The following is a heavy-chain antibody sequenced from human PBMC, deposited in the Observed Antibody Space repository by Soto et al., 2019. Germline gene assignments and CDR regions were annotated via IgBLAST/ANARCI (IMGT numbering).Heavy chain of an antibody. J-gene: IGHJ6*02. D-gene: IGHD6-13*01. Sequence: RLSCAASGFTFSSYAMHWVRQAPGKGLEWVAVISYDGSNKYYADSVKGRFTISRDNSKNTLYLQMNSLRAEDTAVYYCARDLEQLGPNYYGMDVWGQGTTVTVSS. CDR3: ARDLEQLGPNYYGMDV. CDR2: ISYDGSNK. V-gene: IGHV3-30-3*01. CDR1: GFTFSSYA.